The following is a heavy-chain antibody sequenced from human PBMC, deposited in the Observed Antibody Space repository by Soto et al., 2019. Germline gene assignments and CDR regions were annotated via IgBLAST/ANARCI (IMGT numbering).Heavy chain of an antibody. CDR3: AVHKTVAPYYFDY. Sequence: QLQLQESGPGLVKPSETLSLTCTVSGGSISSSSYYWGWIRQPPGKGLEWIGSIYYSGNTYYNPSLKSRVTTSVDTSKNQFSLNLSSVTAADTAVYYCAVHKTVAPYYFDYWGQGTLVTVSS. CDR2: IYYSGNT. CDR1: GGSISSSSYY. J-gene: IGHJ4*02. V-gene: IGHV4-39*01. D-gene: IGHD6-19*01.